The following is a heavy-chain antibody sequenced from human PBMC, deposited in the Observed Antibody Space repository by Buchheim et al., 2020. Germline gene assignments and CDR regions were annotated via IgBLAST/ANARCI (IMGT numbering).Heavy chain of an antibody. CDR2: IYFSGGS. V-gene: IGHV4-59*01. CDR3: ARDALVGGWPIFDH. D-gene: IGHD6-19*01. CDR1: GGSISGYY. J-gene: IGHJ4*02. Sequence: QVQLQESGPGLVKPSETLSLSCTVSGGSISGYYYSWIRLSPGKGLEWFGHIYFSGGSSYNPSLKSRVTISADTAKKQLSLKLTSVSAADTAVYYCARDALVGGWPIFDHWGQGTL.